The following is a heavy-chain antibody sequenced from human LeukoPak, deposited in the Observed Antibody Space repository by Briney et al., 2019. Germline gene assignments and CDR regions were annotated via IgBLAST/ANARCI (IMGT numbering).Heavy chain of an antibody. CDR2: IIPILGIA. J-gene: IGHJ4*02. CDR1: GGTFSSYT. D-gene: IGHD3-10*01. Sequence: SVKVSCKASGGTFSSYTISWVRQAPGQGLEWMGRIIPILGIANYAQKFQGRVTITADKSTSTAYMELSSLRSEDTAVYYCARGPLYYYGSGRYQLDYWGQGTLVTVSS. V-gene: IGHV1-69*02. CDR3: ARGPLYYYGSGRYQLDY.